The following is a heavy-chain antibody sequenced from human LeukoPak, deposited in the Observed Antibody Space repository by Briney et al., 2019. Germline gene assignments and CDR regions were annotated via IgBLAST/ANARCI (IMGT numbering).Heavy chain of an antibody. D-gene: IGHD2-15*01. CDR1: GFIFSSYW. CDR3: ARDELGYCSGGSCYSGRVYYYYGMDV. V-gene: IGHV3-7*01. Sequence: GGSLRLSYAASGFIFSSYWISWVRQAPGKGLEWVANIKQDGSEKYYVDSVKGRFTISRDNAKNSLYLQMNSLRAEDTAVYYRARDELGYCSGGSCYSGRVYYYYGMDVWGQGTTVTVSS. J-gene: IGHJ6*02. CDR2: IKQDGSEK.